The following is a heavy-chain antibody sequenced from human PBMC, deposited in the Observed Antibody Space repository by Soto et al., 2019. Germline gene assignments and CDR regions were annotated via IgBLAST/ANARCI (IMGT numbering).Heavy chain of an antibody. CDR3: ARDLGLWSSYWYFDL. CDR2: ISSNNGNT. D-gene: IGHD3-10*01. V-gene: IGHV1-18*01. J-gene: IGHJ2*01. Sequence: QVQLVQSGAEVKKPGASVKVSCKASGYTFTSYGISWVRQAPGQGLEWVGWISSNNGNTNYAQKFQGRVTMTTDTSTTTAYMELRSLRSDDTAVYYCARDLGLWSSYWYFDLWGRGTLVTVSS. CDR1: GYTFTSYG.